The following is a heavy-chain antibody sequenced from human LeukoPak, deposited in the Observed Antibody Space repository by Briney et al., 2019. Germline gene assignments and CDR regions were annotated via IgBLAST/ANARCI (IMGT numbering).Heavy chain of an antibody. Sequence: SETLSLTCTVSGGSISSSSYYWGWIRQPPGKGLEWIGSIYYSGSTYYNPSLKSRVTISVDTSKNQSSLKLSSVTAADTAVYYCARDLLGYDILPRRSNWYFDLWGRGTLVTVSS. J-gene: IGHJ2*01. CDR1: GGSISSSSYY. CDR3: ARDLLGYDILPRRSNWYFDL. V-gene: IGHV4-39*07. D-gene: IGHD2-2*01. CDR2: IYYSGST.